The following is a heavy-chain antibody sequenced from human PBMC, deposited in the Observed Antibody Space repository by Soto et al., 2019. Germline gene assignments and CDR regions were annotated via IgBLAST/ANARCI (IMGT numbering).Heavy chain of an antibody. V-gene: IGHV4-31*03. Sequence: QVQLQESGPGLVKPSQTLSLTCTVSGGSISSGGYYWSWIRQHPGKGLEWIGYIYYSGSTYYNPSLKRRVTISVDTSKNQLSLKLSSVTAADTAVYYCARGGATVTLFDSWGQGTLVTVSS. J-gene: IGHJ4*02. CDR3: ARGGATVTLFDS. D-gene: IGHD4-17*01. CDR1: GGSISSGGYY. CDR2: IYYSGST.